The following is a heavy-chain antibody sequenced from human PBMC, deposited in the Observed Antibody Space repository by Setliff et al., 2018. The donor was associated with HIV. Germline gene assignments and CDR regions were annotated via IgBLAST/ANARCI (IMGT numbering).Heavy chain of an antibody. D-gene: IGHD6-19*01. CDR1: GYTFNSYG. CDR3: ARGVSQAYTYGSGAYYYFDF. Sequence: ASVKVSCKASGYTFNSYGISWVRQAPGQGPEWVGWIATYNGNTNYAQRLQGRVTLTTDTSTSTAYMELRSLRFDDTAVYFCARGVSQAYTYGSGAYYYFDFWGLGTMVTVSS. J-gene: IGHJ4*02. V-gene: IGHV1-18*01. CDR2: IATYNGNT.